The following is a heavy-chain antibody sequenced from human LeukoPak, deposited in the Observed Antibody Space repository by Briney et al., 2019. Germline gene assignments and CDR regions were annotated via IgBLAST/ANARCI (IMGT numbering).Heavy chain of an antibody. CDR2: INHSGST. Sequence: PSETLSLTCGVYGGSFSGYYWSWIRQTPGKGLEWIGEINHSGSTNYNPSLKSRVTISVDTSKNQFSLKLSSVTAADTAVYYCARRRTYDSPNYWGQGTLVTVSS. CDR3: ARRRTYDSPNY. V-gene: IGHV4-34*01. CDR1: GGSFSGYY. J-gene: IGHJ4*02. D-gene: IGHD3-16*01.